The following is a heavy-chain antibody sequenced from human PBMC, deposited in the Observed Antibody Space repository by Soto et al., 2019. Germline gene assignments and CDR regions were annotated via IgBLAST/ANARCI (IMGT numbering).Heavy chain of an antibody. CDR3: AKVRSGAARPIGDAFDI. CDR2: ISWNSGSI. J-gene: IGHJ3*02. V-gene: IGHV3-9*01. CDR1: GFTFDDYA. Sequence: SLRLSCAASGFTFDDYAMHWVRQAPGKGLEWVSGISWNSGSIGYADSVKGRFTISRDNAKNSLYLQMNSLRAEDTALYYCAKVRSGAARPIGDAFDIWGQGKMVTVSS. D-gene: IGHD3-10*01.